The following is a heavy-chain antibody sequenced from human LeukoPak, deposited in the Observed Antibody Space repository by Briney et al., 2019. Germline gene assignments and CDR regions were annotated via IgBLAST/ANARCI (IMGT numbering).Heavy chain of an antibody. J-gene: IGHJ4*02. CDR3: ARSPTDRYYDGSGYFDF. V-gene: IGHV4-59*08. CDR2: IYCTGYT. Sequence: SVTLSLTCTVSVDSISEHYWSWIRQPPGKGLEWIGYIYCTGYTNHNPSHQSRVSISVDTSKNQISLKLSSVTAADTAVYYCARSPTDRYYDGSGYFDFWGQGALVTVSS. D-gene: IGHD3-22*01. CDR1: VDSISEHY.